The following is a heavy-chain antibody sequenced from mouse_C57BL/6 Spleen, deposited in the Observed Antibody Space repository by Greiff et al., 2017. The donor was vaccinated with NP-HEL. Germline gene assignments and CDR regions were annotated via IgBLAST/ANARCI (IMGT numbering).Heavy chain of an antibody. CDR2: ISSCSSTI. CDR3: AKNGYGSGPYY. V-gene: IGHV5-17*01. J-gene: IGHJ2*01. D-gene: IGHD1-1*01. CDR1: GFPFSDYG. Sequence: EVKLVESGGGLVKPGGFLKLFCAASGFPFSDYGMHWVRPAPGKGLEWVAYISSCSSTIYYADTVQGRFTISRDNAKNTLFLQMTSLRSEDTAMYYCAKNGYGSGPYYWGQGTTLTVSS.